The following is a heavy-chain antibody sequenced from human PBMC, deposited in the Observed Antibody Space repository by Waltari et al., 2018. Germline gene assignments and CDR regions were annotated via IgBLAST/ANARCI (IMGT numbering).Heavy chain of an antibody. D-gene: IGHD4-17*01. CDR3: VTGLTTVTAKDYFDH. V-gene: IGHV3-7*01. CDR2: RKQDGSEK. J-gene: IGHJ4*02. CDR1: GMTFSNYW. Sequence: EVQLVESGGGSVQPGGSLRLSCAASGMTFSNYWMNWVRQAPGEGLEWVGNRKQDGSEKKYVDSVEGRFSISRDNAQNSLYLQMNSLRAEDTAIYYCVTGLTTVTAKDYFDHWGQGALVTVSS.